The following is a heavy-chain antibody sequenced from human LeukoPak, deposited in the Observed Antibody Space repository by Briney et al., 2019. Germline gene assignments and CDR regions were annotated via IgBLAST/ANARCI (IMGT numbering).Heavy chain of an antibody. CDR3: AKQSDVAAPYYFDY. Sequence: GGSLRLSCAASGFTFSSYGMHWVRQAPGKGLEWVSFIRYDGSNKYYADSVKGRFTISRDNSKNTLYLQMNSLRAEDTAVYYCAKQSDVAAPYYFDYWGQGTLVTVSS. V-gene: IGHV3-30*02. CDR2: IRYDGSNK. D-gene: IGHD6-6*01. CDR1: GFTFSSYG. J-gene: IGHJ4*02.